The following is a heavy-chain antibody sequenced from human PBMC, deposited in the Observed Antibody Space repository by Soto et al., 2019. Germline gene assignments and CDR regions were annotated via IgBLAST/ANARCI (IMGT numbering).Heavy chain of an antibody. CDR3: ASHPVEKDTDY. CDR2: IYYSGST. CDR1: GGSISSSSYY. D-gene: IGHD5-18*01. Sequence: QLQLQESGPGLVKPSETLSLTCTVSGGSISSSSYYWGWIRQPPGKGLEWIGSIYYSGSTYYNPSLKSRVTISVDTSKNQFSLKLSSVTAADTAVYYCASHPVEKDTDYWGQGTLVTVSS. V-gene: IGHV4-39*01. J-gene: IGHJ4*02.